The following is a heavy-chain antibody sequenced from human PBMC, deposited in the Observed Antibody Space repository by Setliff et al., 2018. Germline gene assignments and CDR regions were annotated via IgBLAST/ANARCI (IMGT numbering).Heavy chain of an antibody. V-gene: IGHV1-69*05. Sequence: SVKVSCKASGHTFTNYGFTWVRQAPGQGLEWMGGIIPMFGTPAYAQKFQDRVTITTDESTSTAYMELDSLRSEDTAVYYCARSPAVLGIVYLDPWGQGTLVTVSS. CDR2: IIPMFGTP. CDR1: GHTFTNYG. CDR3: ARSPAVLGIVYLDP. D-gene: IGHD2-15*01. J-gene: IGHJ5*02.